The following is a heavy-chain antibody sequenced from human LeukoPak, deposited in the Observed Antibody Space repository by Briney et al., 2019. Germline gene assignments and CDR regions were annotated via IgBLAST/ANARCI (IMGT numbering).Heavy chain of an antibody. CDR2: IYSGGST. CDR1: GFTVSSNY. J-gene: IGHJ4*02. D-gene: IGHD3-10*01. Sequence: GGSLRLSCAASGFTVSSNYMSWVRQAPGKGLEWVSVIYSGGSTHYADSVKGRFTISRDNAKNSLYLQMNSLRAEDTAVYYCARGRLWFGEYDYWGQGTLVTVSS. V-gene: IGHV3-66*01. CDR3: ARGRLWFGEYDY.